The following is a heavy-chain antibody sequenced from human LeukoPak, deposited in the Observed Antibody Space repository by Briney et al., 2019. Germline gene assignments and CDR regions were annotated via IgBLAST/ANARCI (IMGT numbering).Heavy chain of an antibody. D-gene: IGHD3-10*01. CDR2: ISGSGGST. V-gene: IGHV3-23*01. CDR3: AKVRSYGSGSSNFDY. CDR1: GFTFSSYA. Sequence: GGSLRLSCAASGFTFSSYAMSWVRQAPGKGLEWVSAISGSGGSTYYADSVKGRFTISRDNSKNTLYLQMNSLRAEDTAVYYCAKVRSYGSGSSNFDYWGQGTLVTVSS. J-gene: IGHJ4*02.